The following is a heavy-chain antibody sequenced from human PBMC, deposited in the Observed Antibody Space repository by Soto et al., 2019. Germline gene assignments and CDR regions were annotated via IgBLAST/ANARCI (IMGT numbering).Heavy chain of an antibody. J-gene: IGHJ4*02. V-gene: IGHV4-31*03. CDR3: ARDRYDSSSFDY. CDR1: GGSISSGGYY. Sequence: SETLSLTCTVSGGSISSGGYYWSWIRQHPGKGLEWIGYIYYSGSTYYNPSLKSRVTISVDTSKNQFSLKLSSVTAADTAVYYCARDRYDSSSFDYWGQGTLVTVSS. D-gene: IGHD3-22*01. CDR2: IYYSGST.